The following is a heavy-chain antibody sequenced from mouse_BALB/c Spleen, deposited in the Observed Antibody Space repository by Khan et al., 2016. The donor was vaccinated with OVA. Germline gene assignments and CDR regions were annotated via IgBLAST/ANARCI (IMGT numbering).Heavy chain of an antibody. V-gene: IGHV5-6*01. Sequence: EVELVESGGDLVKPGGSLKLSCAASGFTFSSYSMSWVRQTPDKRLEWVASISSGGDYTYYPDSVKGRFTISRDNAKNTLYLQMSDLKSEDTAMDYYGDHLTGSFAYWGQGTLVTVSA. J-gene: IGHJ3*01. CDR3: GDHLTGSFAY. CDR1: GFTFSSYS. D-gene: IGHD4-1*01. CDR2: ISSGGDYT.